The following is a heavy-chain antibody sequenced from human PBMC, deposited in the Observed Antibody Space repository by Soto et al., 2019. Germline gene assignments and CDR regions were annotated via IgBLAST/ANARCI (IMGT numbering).Heavy chain of an antibody. Sequence: QVQLVQSGAEVKKPGSSVKVSCKASGGTFSSYAISWVRQAPGQGLEWMGGIIPIFGTANYAEKVQGRVTITADKSTSTGYMELSSLRSEDTAVYYCARVRGLGYDYVWGSYRSRWLEPWGQGTLVTVYS. D-gene: IGHD3-16*02. V-gene: IGHV1-69*06. J-gene: IGHJ5*02. CDR2: IIPIFGTA. CDR3: ARVRGLGYDYVWGSYRSRWLEP. CDR1: GGTFSSYA.